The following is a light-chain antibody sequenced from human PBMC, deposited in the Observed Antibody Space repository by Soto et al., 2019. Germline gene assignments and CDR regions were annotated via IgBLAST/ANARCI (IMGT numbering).Light chain of an antibody. V-gene: IGKV1-5*01. Sequence: DIQMTQSPSTLSGSVGDRFTITCRASQTISSWLAWYQQKPGKAPKLLIYDASNLQSGVPSRFSGSGSGTDFTLTISSLQPEDFATYYCQQSFTTPVTFGQGTKVDIK. CDR1: QTISSW. CDR2: DAS. CDR3: QQSFTTPVT. J-gene: IGKJ1*01.